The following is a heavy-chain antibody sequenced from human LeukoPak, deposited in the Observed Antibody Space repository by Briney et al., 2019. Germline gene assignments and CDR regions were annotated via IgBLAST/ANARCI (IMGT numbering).Heavy chain of an antibody. J-gene: IGHJ4*02. CDR2: IYYSGST. V-gene: IGHV4-30-4*01. D-gene: IGHD3-9*01. Sequence: SQTLSLTCTVSGGSISSGDYYWSWIRQPPGKGLEWIVYIYYSGSTYYNPSLKSRVTISIYTSKNQFSLKLSSVTAADTAVYYCASLAGYYKGGFYFDYWGQGTLVTVSS. CDR1: GGSISSGDYY. CDR3: ASLAGYYKGGFYFDY.